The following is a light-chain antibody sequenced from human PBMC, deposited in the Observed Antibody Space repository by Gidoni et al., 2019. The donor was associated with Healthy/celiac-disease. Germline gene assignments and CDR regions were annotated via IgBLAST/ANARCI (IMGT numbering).Light chain of an antibody. CDR2: EGR. CDR1: SSDGGSYNL. Sequence: QSALTQPAPVSGSPGQSINISCTGTSSDGGSYNLVSWYQQHPGKAPKLMIYEGRKRPSGVSNRFSGSKSGNTASLTISGLQAEDEADYYCCSYAGSSTLVFGGGTTLTVL. J-gene: IGLJ3*02. V-gene: IGLV2-23*01. CDR3: CSYAGSSTLV.